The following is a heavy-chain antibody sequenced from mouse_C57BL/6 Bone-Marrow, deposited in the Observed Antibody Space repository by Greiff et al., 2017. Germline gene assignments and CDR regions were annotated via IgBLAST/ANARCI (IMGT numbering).Heavy chain of an antibody. CDR1: EYEFPSHD. V-gene: IGHV5-2*01. J-gene: IGHJ1*03. Sequence: EVQLVESGGGLVQPGESLKLSCESNEYEFPSHDMSWVRKTPEKRLELVAAINSDGGSTYYPDTMERRFIISRDNTKKTLYLQMSSLRSEDTALYYCARQGVWLRRYWYFDVWGTGTTVTVSS. CDR3: ARQGVWLRRYWYFDV. CDR2: INSDGGST. D-gene: IGHD2-2*01.